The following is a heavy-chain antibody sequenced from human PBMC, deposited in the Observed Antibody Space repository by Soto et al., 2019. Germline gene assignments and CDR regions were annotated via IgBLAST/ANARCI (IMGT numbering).Heavy chain of an antibody. CDR1: GYTFTNNW. D-gene: IGHD3-22*01. Sequence: QVQLVQSGAEVKKPGASVKVSCKASGYTFTNNWIHWVRQAPGQGLEWMGVINPSGGSTRYAQKLQGRVTMTRDTSTSTVYMELRRLRSEDTAVYYCARDHSDGSSGYSYGWCGPWGQGTLVAVSS. V-gene: IGHV1-46*04. CDR2: INPSGGST. CDR3: ARDHSDGSSGYSYGWCGP. J-gene: IGHJ5*02.